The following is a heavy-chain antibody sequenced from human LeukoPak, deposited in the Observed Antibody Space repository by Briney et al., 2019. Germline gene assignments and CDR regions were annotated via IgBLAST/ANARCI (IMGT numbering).Heavy chain of an antibody. CDR1: GGSFSGYY. CDR3: ARGPYSYDSSGAFDI. D-gene: IGHD3-22*01. J-gene: IGHJ3*02. CDR2: INHRGST. V-gene: IGHV4-34*01. Sequence: SETLSLTFAVYGGSFSGYYWSWIRQPPGKGLEWIGEINHRGSTNYNPSLKSRVTISVDTSKNQYSLKLSYVTAADTAVYFCARGPYSYDSSGAFDIWGQGTMVSVSS.